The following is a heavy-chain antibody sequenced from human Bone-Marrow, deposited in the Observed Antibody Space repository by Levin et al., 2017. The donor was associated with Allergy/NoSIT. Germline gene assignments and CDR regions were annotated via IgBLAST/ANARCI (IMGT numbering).Heavy chain of an antibody. J-gene: IGHJ4*02. CDR3: ARGPDCSGGSCYSN. D-gene: IGHD2-15*01. CDR2: ISYDGSNK. V-gene: IGHV3-30-3*01. CDR1: GFTFSSYA. Sequence: PGGSLRLSCAASGFTFSSYAMHWVRQAPGKGLEWVAVISYDGSNKYYADSVKGRFTISRDNSKNTLYLQMNSLRAEDTAVYYCARGPDCSGGSCYSNWGQGTLVTVSS.